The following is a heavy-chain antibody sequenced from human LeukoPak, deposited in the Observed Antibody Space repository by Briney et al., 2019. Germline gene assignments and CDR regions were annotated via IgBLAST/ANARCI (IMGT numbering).Heavy chain of an antibody. V-gene: IGHV3-21*01. D-gene: IGHD6-13*01. J-gene: IGHJ4*02. Sequence: GGSLRLSCAASGFTFISYTMHWVRQAPGTGLEWVSSISSSSNYIYYADSVKSRFTISRDNAKNSLYLQMNSLGAEDTAVYYCARSVASAGYAYWGQGTLVTVSS. CDR1: GFTFISYT. CDR3: ARSVASAGYAY. CDR2: ISSSSNYI.